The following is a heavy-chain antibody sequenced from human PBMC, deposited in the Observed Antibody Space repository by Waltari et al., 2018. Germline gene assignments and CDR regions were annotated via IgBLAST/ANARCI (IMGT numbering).Heavy chain of an antibody. J-gene: IGHJ6*02. CDR2: IYTSGST. D-gene: IGHD1-1*01. CDR1: GCSISSYY. CDR3: ARTNERNYYYGMDV. V-gene: IGHV4-4*07. Sequence: QVQLQESAPGLVKPSETLSLTCTVSGCSISSYYWSWIRQPAGKGLEWIGRIYTSGSTNYNPSLKSRVTMSVDTSKNQFSLKLSSVTAADTAVYYCARTNERNYYYGMDVWGQGTTVTVSS.